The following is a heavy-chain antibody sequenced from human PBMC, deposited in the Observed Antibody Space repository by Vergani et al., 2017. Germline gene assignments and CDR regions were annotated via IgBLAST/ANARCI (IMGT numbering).Heavy chain of an antibody. CDR3: AKGPYIVVVPAADGGFFDY. V-gene: IGHV3-48*01. Sequence: EVQLVESGGGLVQPGGSLRLSCAASGFTFSSYSMNWVRQAPGKGLEWVSYISSSSSTIYYADSVKGRFTISSDNSKNTLYLQMNSLRAEDTAVYYCAKGPYIVVVPAADGGFFDYWGQGTLVTVSS. D-gene: IGHD2-2*01. J-gene: IGHJ4*02. CDR1: GFTFSSYS. CDR2: ISSSSSTI.